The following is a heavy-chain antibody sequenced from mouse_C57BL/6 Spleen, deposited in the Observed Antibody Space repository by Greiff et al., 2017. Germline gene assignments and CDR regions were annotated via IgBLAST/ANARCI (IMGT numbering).Heavy chain of an antibody. Sequence: QVQLQQPGAELVRPGSSVKLSCKASGYTFTSYWMHWVKQRPIQGLEWIGNIDPSDSENHYNQKIKDKATLTVDKSSSTSYIQLSSLTSEDSAVYYCARTTTVVAPWDFDVWGTGTTVTVSS. CDR1: GYTFTSYW. J-gene: IGHJ1*03. CDR2: IDPSDSEN. D-gene: IGHD1-1*01. V-gene: IGHV1-52*01. CDR3: ARTTTVVAPWDFDV.